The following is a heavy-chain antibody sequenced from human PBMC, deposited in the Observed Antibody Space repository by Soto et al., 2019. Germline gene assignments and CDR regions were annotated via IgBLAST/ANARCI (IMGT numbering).Heavy chain of an antibody. CDR2: ISCCGGSA. V-gene: IGHV3-23*01. J-gene: IGHJ4*02. Sequence: EGQLLESGGGVVKPGGALRLDCVAYGFNFKKFAMAWVRQAAGEGLEWVSGISCCGGSASYADSVKGRFSIARDDSKNTVSLQLNSLRVEDTAQYYCAKADGQQWLIPHLDNWGQGTLVTVS. CDR3: AKADGQQWLIPHLDN. CDR1: GFNFKKFA. D-gene: IGHD6-19*01.